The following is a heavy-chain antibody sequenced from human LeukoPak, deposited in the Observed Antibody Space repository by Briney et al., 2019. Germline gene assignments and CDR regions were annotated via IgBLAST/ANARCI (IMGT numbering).Heavy chain of an antibody. V-gene: IGHV3-23*01. CDR3: AKNGDRGAYCTGGTCYPYFYYYMDV. D-gene: IGHD2-15*01. Sequence: GGSLRLSCAASGFTFSSYGMSWVRQAPGKGLEWVSAISGSGGSTYYADSVKGRFTISRDNSKNTLYLQMNSLRAEDTAIYYCAKNGDRGAYCTGGTCYPYFYYYMDVWGKGTMVTI. CDR1: GFTFSSYG. CDR2: ISGSGGST. J-gene: IGHJ6*03.